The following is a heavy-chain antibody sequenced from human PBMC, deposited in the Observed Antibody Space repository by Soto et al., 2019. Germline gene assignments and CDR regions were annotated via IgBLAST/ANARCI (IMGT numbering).Heavy chain of an antibody. CDR1: GGSISSYY. CDR3: ARDPGYYDFWSGYPPGYYGMDV. CDR2: IYYSGRT. V-gene: IGHV4-59*01. Sequence: SETLSLTCTVSGGSISSYYWSWIRQPPGKGLEWIGYIYYSGRTNYNPSLKSRVTISVDTSKNQFSLKLSSVTAADTAVYYCARDPGYYDFWSGYPPGYYGMDVWGQGTTVTVS. D-gene: IGHD3-3*01. J-gene: IGHJ6*02.